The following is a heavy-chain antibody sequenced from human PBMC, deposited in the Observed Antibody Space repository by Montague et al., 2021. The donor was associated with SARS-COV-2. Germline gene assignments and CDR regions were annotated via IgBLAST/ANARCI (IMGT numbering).Heavy chain of an antibody. D-gene: IGHD5-12*01. J-gene: IGHJ3*02. CDR1: GGSISSSSYY. Sequence: SETLSLTCTVSGGSISSSSYYWGWIRQPPGKGLEWIGSIYYSGSTYYNPSLKSRVTISVDTSKNHFSLKLSSVTAADTAVYYCARRGRKLLPVATTIGGFDIWGQGTTVTVSS. V-gene: IGHV4-39*02. CDR2: IYYSGST. CDR3: ARRGRKLLPVATTIGGFDI.